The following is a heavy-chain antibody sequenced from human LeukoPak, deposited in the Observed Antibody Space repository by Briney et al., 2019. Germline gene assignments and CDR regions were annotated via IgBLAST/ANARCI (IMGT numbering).Heavy chain of an antibody. J-gene: IGHJ4*02. D-gene: IGHD2-15*01. Sequence: GGSLRLSCAASGFTFSSYGMHWVRQAPGKGLEWVAVIWYDGSNKYYADSVKGRFTISRDNSKNTLYPQMNSLRAEDTAVYYCAKDPIGDIVVVVAADWGQGTLVTVSS. CDR3: AKDPIGDIVVVVAAD. CDR1: GFTFSSYG. V-gene: IGHV3-33*06. CDR2: IWYDGSNK.